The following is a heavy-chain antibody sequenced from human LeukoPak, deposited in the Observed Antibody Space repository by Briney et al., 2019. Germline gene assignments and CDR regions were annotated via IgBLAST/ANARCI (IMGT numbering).Heavy chain of an antibody. CDR3: ARVRSGWYGGSYFDY. Sequence: PSETLSLTCAVYGGSFSGYYWSWIRQPPGKELEWIGEINHSGSTNYNPSLKSRVTISVDTSKNQFSLKLSSVTAADTAVYYCARVRSGWYGGSYFDYWGQGTLVTVSS. V-gene: IGHV4-34*01. D-gene: IGHD6-19*01. CDR2: INHSGST. J-gene: IGHJ4*02. CDR1: GGSFSGYY.